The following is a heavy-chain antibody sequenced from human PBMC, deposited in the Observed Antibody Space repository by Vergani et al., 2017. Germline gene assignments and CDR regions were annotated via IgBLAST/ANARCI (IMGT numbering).Heavy chain of an antibody. Sequence: QVQLVQSGAEVKKPGSSVKVSCKASGGTFSSYAISWVRQAPGQGLELMGRIIPILGIANYAQKFQGRFTIASDKSTSTAYMELSSLRSEDTAVYYCARSYYYDSSGALDYWGQGTLVTVA. CDR1: GGTFSSYA. V-gene: IGHV1-69*04. D-gene: IGHD3-22*01. CDR3: ARSYYYDSSGALDY. CDR2: IIPILGIA. J-gene: IGHJ4*02.